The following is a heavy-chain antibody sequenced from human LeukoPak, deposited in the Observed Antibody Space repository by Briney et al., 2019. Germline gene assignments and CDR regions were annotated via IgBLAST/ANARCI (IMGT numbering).Heavy chain of an antibody. Sequence: SETLSLTCTVSDGSISSHYWSWIRPPPGRDLEGLGNSFYSGSTNYNPSLKSRVTISVDTSKDQFSLKVSSVTAADTAVYYCARETSRYYDFWSGYYHYYYMDVWGKGTTVTVSS. V-gene: IGHV4-59*11. CDR1: DGSISSHY. CDR3: ARETSRYYDFWSGYYHYYYMDV. CDR2: SFYSGST. J-gene: IGHJ6*03. D-gene: IGHD3-3*01.